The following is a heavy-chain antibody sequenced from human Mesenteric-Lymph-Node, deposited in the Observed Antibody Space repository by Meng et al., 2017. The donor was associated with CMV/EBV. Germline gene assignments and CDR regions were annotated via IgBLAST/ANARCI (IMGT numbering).Heavy chain of an antibody. CDR2: VRSKSNNYAT. J-gene: IGHJ6*02. CDR3: VKEASYFPYGMDV. D-gene: IGHD1-26*01. V-gene: IGHV3-73*01. CDR1: GFIFSASD. Sequence: GESLKISCAASGFIFSASDMHWVRQASGKGLEWVGRVRSKSNNYATAYGASVKGRFTISRDDSKNMAYLQMNSLRAEDTAIYYCVKEASYFPYGMDVWGQGTTVTVSS.